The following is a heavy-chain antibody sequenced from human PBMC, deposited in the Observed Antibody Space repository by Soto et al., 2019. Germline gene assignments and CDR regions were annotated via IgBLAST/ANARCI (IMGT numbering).Heavy chain of an antibody. Sequence: QVYLVESGGGLVKPGGSLRLSCVTSGFTFGDFDMSWMRQAPGKGLEWVSHINSRSTYTNYADSVKGRFTVSRDNAKNSLSVQMNSLRVEDTAVYYCARDLEGYYADLWGQGTLVTVSP. D-gene: IGHD3-22*01. V-gene: IGHV3-11*06. CDR3: ARDLEGYYADL. CDR1: GFTFGDFD. CDR2: INSRSTYT. J-gene: IGHJ5*02.